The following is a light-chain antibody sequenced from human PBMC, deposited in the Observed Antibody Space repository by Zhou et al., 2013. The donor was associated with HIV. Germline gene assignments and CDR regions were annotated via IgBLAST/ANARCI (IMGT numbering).Light chain of an antibody. V-gene: IGKV1-33*01. Sequence: DIQMTQSPSSVSASVGDRVTITCQASRDIAYYLNWYQKKPGQAPKLLIYDTSHLQTGVPSRFSGRGSGTDFTFTISSLQPEDIATYFCQQSDDLPVTFGGGTKVEIK. CDR3: QQSDDLPVT. CDR1: RDIAYY. J-gene: IGKJ4*01. CDR2: DTS.